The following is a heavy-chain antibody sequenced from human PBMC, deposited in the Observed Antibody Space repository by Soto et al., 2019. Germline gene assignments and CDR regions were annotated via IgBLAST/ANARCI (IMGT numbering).Heavy chain of an antibody. Sequence: QVQLVQSGAEVKKPGASVKVSCKASGYTFHSYSMHWVRQAPGQGLEWMGWNIPGNGDTEYSQKFQGRVTFTRDTSATTAYMELSSLTSEDTAVYYCTRVPGYWGQGTLVTVSS. CDR1: GYTFHSYS. J-gene: IGHJ4*02. CDR3: TRVPGY. CDR2: NIPGNGDT. V-gene: IGHV1-3*01.